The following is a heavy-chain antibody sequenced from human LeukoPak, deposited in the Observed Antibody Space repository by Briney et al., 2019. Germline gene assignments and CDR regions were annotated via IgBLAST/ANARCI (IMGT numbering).Heavy chain of an antibody. J-gene: IGHJ2*01. D-gene: IGHD6-6*01. CDR2: INHSGST. V-gene: IGHV4-34*01. CDR3: ARRSRLYSSSSSWYFDL. Sequence: SETLSLTCAVYGGSFSGYYWSWIRQPPGKGLEWIGEINHSGSTNYNPSLKSRVTISVDTSKNQFSLKLSSVTAADTAVYYCARRSRLYSSSSSWYFDLWGRGTLVTVSS. CDR1: GGSFSGYY.